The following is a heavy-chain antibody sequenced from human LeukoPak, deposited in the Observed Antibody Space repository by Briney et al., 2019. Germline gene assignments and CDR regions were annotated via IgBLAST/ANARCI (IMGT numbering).Heavy chain of an antibody. J-gene: IGHJ4*02. CDR3: ARGVYSSGWYFDY. Sequence: SETLSLTCTVSGGSISSYYWSWIRQPPGKGLEWIGYIYYSGSTNYNPSLKSRVTISVDTSKNQFSLKLSPVTAADTAVYYCARGVYSSGWYFDYWGQGTLATVSS. D-gene: IGHD6-19*01. V-gene: IGHV4-59*01. CDR2: IYYSGST. CDR1: GGSISSYY.